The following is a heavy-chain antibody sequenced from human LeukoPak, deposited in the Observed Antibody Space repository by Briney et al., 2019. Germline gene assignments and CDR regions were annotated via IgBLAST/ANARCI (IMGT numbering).Heavy chain of an antibody. CDR3: AREYQPLGGYYFDY. D-gene: IGHD2-2*01. CDR1: GGTFSSYA. V-gene: IGHV1-69*05. CDR2: IIPIFGTA. Sequence: ASVKVSCKASGGTFSSYAISWVRQAPGQGLEWMGGIIPIFGTANYAQKFQGRVTITTDESTSTAYMELSSLRSEDTAVYYCAREYQPLGGYYFDYWGQGTLVTVSS. J-gene: IGHJ4*02.